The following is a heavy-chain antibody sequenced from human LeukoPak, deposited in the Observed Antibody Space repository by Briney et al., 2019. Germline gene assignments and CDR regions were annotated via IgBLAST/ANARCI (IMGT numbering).Heavy chain of an antibody. CDR1: GGSISSYY. Sequence: PSETLSLTCTVSGGSISSYYWSWIRQPPGKGPEWIGYIYYSGSTNYNPSLKSRVTISVDTSKNQFSLKLSSVTAADTAVYYCARHSRLGTIDYWGQGTLVTVSS. J-gene: IGHJ4*02. D-gene: IGHD1-1*01. V-gene: IGHV4-59*08. CDR3: ARHSRLGTIDY. CDR2: IYYSGST.